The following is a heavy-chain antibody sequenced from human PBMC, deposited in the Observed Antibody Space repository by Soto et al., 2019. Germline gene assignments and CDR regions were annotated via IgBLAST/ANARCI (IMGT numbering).Heavy chain of an antibody. CDR1: GFTFSSYA. J-gene: IGHJ3*02. CDR2: ISYDGSNK. Sequence: GGSLRLSCAASGFTFSSYAMHWVRQAPGKGLEWVAVISYDGSNKYYADSVKGRFTISRDNSKNTLYLQMNSLRAEDTAVYYCARTVRGAAFYIWGQGTMVTVSS. D-gene: IGHD1-26*01. CDR3: ARTVRGAAFYI. V-gene: IGHV3-30-3*01.